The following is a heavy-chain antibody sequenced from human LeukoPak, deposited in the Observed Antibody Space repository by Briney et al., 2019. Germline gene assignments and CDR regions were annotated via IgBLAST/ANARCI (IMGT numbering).Heavy chain of an antibody. V-gene: IGHV1-2*02. J-gene: IGHJ4*02. D-gene: IGHD1-14*01. Sequence: GASVKVSCKASGYTFTGYYMHWVRQAPGQGLEWMGWINPNSGGTNYAQKFQGRVTMTRDTALSTAYMELSRLRSDDTAVYYCAGDLGTLYDAFYYWGQGTLVTVSS. CDR3: AGDLGTLYDAFYY. CDR1: GYTFTGYY. CDR2: INPNSGGT.